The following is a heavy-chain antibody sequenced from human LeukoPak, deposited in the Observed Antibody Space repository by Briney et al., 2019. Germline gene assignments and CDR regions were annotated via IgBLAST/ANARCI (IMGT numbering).Heavy chain of an antibody. J-gene: IGHJ4*02. CDR1: GGSISRYY. Sequence: ETLSLTCTVSGGSISRYYWSWIRQPPGKGLEWIGYIYYSGSTNYNPSLKSRVTISVDTSKNQFSLKLSSVTAADTAVYYCACFYDSSGYYIDYWGQGTLVTVSS. D-gene: IGHD3-22*01. CDR2: IYYSGST. CDR3: ACFYDSSGYYIDY. V-gene: IGHV4-59*01.